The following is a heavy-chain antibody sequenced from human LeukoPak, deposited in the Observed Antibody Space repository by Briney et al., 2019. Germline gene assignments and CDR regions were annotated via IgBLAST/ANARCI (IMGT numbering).Heavy chain of an antibody. J-gene: IGHJ5*02. CDR1: GGSFSGYY. CDR2: INHSGST. Sequence: PSETLSLTCAVYGGSFSGYYWSWIRQPPGKGLEWIGEINHSGSTNYNPSLKSRVTISVDTSKNQFSLKLSSVTAADTAVYYCARHAYSSTIFGVVVRFDPWGQGTLVTVSS. CDR3: ARHAYSSTIFGVVVRFDP. D-gene: IGHD3-3*01. V-gene: IGHV4-34*01.